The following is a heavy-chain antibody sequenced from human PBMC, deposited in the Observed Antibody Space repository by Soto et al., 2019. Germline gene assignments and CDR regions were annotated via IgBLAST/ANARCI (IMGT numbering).Heavy chain of an antibody. V-gene: IGHV1-3*01. Sequence: QVQLVQSGAEVKKPGASVKVSCKASGYTFTSYAMHWVRQAPGQRPEWMGWINAGNGNTKYSQKFQGRVTITRDTSARTAYMELISLRSEDTAVYYCARAVGATSSYYFDYWGQGTLVTVSS. J-gene: IGHJ4*02. CDR3: ARAVGATSSYYFDY. CDR1: GYTFTSYA. D-gene: IGHD1-26*01. CDR2: INAGNGNT.